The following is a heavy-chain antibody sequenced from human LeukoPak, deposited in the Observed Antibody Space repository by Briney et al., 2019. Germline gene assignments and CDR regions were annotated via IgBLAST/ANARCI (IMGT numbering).Heavy chain of an antibody. D-gene: IGHD3-9*01. Sequence: GGSLRLSCAGSGFTVSKDYMTWVRQAPGKGLECVSAIYGGGTTYYADSVKGGFTISRDSSSNTLHLQMNSLRAEDTAVYYCAREARYYDILTGYHNYSGVDVWGQGTTVIVSS. J-gene: IGHJ6*02. CDR3: AREARYYDILTGYHNYSGVDV. CDR1: GFTVSKDY. CDR2: IYGGGTT. V-gene: IGHV3-66*01.